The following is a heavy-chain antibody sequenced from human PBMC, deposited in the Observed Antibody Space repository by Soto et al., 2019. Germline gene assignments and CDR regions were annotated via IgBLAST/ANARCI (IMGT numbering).Heavy chain of an antibody. D-gene: IGHD6-13*01. V-gene: IGHV1-18*01. CDR3: ARGDPRGYSSSWRRRQLYYGMDV. CDR2: ISAYNGNT. Sequence: ASVKVSCKASGYTFTSYGISWVRQAPGQGLEWMGWISAYNGNTNYAQKLQGRVTMTTDTSTSTAYMELRSLRSDDTAVYYCARGDPRGYSSSWRRRQLYYGMDVWGQGTTVTVSS. J-gene: IGHJ6*02. CDR1: GYTFTSYG.